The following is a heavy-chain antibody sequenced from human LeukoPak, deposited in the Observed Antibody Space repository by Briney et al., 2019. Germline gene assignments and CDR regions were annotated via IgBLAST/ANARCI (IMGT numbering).Heavy chain of an antibody. CDR2: IYYSGST. CDR3: ARQRHSGGSADWFDP. CDR1: GGSISSSSSY. J-gene: IGHJ5*02. D-gene: IGHD3-10*01. V-gene: IGHV4-39*01. Sequence: SETLSLTCTVSGGSISSSSSYWGWIRQPPGKGLEWIVSIYYSGSTYYNPSLKSRVTISVDTSKNQFSLKLSSVTAADTAVYYCARQRHSGGSADWFDPWGQGTLVTISS.